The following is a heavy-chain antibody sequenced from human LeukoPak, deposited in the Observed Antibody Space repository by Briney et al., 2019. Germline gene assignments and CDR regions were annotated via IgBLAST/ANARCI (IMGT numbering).Heavy chain of an antibody. D-gene: IGHD3-16*01. J-gene: IGHJ4*02. CDR2: ISSSSTYI. Sequence: GGSLRLSCAASGFTFSSYSMNWVRQAPGKGLEWVSSISSSSTYIYQADSVKGRFTISRDNAKNLLYLQMNSLRDEDTAVYYCARVGMMGGQGTLVTVSS. CDR3: ARVGMM. CDR1: GFTFSSYS. V-gene: IGHV3-21*01.